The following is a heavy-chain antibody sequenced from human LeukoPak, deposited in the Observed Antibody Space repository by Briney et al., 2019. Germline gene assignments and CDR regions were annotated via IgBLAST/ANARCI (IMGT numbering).Heavy chain of an antibody. CDR2: ASGSGGST. CDR3: AKDNYYDGSGYYSGTTFDY. Sequence: GGSLRLSCAASGFTFTRYAMSWVRQTPGKGLEWVSSASGSGGSTYYADSVKGRFTISRDNSKNTLYLQMNSLRAEDTAVYYCAKDNYYDGSGYYSGTTFDYWGQGTLVTVSS. D-gene: IGHD3-22*01. CDR1: GFTFTRYA. V-gene: IGHV3-23*01. J-gene: IGHJ4*02.